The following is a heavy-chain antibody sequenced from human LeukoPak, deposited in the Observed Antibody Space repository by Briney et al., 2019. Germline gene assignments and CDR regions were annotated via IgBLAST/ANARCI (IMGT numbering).Heavy chain of an antibody. CDR3: ATGPRYFDWFRYYYGMDV. CDR2: FDPEDGGT. Sequence: ASVTVSCKVSGYTLTELSMHWVRQAPGKGLEWMGGFDPEDGGTIYAQKFQGRVTMTEDTSTDTAYMELSSLRSEDTAVYYCATGPRYFDWFRYYYGMDVWGQGTTVTVSS. V-gene: IGHV1-24*01. D-gene: IGHD3-9*01. J-gene: IGHJ6*02. CDR1: GYTLTELS.